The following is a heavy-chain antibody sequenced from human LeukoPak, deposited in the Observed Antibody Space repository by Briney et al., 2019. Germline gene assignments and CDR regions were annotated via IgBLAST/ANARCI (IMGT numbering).Heavy chain of an antibody. CDR1: GYTFTDYY. J-gene: IGHJ4*02. D-gene: IGHD3-22*01. CDR3: ANTRISGSNFDY. Sequence: ASVKISCKVSGYTFTDYYMHWVQQAPGKGLEWMGLVDPEDGETIYAEKFQGRVTITADTSTDTAYMELSSLRSEDTALYYCANTRISGSNFDYWGQGTLVTVSS. CDR2: VDPEDGET. V-gene: IGHV1-69-2*01.